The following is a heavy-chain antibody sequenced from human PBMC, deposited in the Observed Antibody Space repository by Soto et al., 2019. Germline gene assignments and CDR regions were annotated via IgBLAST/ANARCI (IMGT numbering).Heavy chain of an antibody. V-gene: IGHV6-1*01. CDR3: AHVGNWNYVAFDY. CDR2: TYYKSRWYN. J-gene: IGHJ4*02. CDR1: GDSVFSNGIA. Sequence: SQTLSLTCDISGDSVFSNGIAWNWIRQSPSRSLEWLGRTYYKSRWYNDYAVSVKSRLIVNLDTSKNQVVLSMTNMDPVDTATYYCAHVGNWNYVAFDYWGQGTLVTVSS. D-gene: IGHD1-7*01.